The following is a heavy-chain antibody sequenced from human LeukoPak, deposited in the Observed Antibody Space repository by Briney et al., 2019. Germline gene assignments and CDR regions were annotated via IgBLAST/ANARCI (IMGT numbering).Heavy chain of an antibody. Sequence: GGSLRLSCAASGFTVSSNYMSWVRQAPGKGLEWVSVIYSGGSTYYADSVKGRFTISRDNSKNTLYLQMNSLRAEDTAVYYCARGVGGGNDAFDIWGQGTMVTVSS. CDR2: IYSGGST. CDR1: GFTVSSNY. D-gene: IGHD4-23*01. CDR3: ARGVGGGNDAFDI. J-gene: IGHJ3*02. V-gene: IGHV3-53*01.